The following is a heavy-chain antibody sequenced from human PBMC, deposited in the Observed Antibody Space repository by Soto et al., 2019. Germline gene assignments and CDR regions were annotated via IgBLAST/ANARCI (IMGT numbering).Heavy chain of an antibody. CDR2: MNPNSGNT. CDR3: ARGRGSQLERRKGRSYYYYGMDV. CDR1: GYTFTSYD. D-gene: IGHD1-1*01. Sequence: QVQLVQSGAEVKKPGASVKVSCKASGYTFTSYDINWVRQATGQGLEWMGWMNPNSGNTGYAQKFPGRVTMTRNTTISTADMELSSLRSEDTAVYYCARGRGSQLERRKGRSYYYYGMDVWVQGTTVTVSS. J-gene: IGHJ6*02. V-gene: IGHV1-8*01.